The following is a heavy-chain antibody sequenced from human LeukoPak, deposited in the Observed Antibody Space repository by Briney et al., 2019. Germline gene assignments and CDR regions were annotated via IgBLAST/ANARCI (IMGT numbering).Heavy chain of an antibody. CDR1: GYTFTSYD. Sequence: GASVKVSCKASGYTFTSYDIYWVRQATGQGLAWMGWMNPNSGNTGYAQKFQGRVTMTRNTSISTAYMELSSLRDEDTAVYYCARSLRPYYDFWSGYNWFDPWGQGTLVTVSS. V-gene: IGHV1-8*01. CDR2: MNPNSGNT. J-gene: IGHJ5*02. D-gene: IGHD3-3*01. CDR3: ARSLRPYYDFWSGYNWFDP.